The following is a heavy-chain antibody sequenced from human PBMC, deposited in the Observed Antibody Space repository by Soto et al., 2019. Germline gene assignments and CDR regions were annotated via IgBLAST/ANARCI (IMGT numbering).Heavy chain of an antibody. CDR2: ISSSSSYI. Sequence: PGGSLRLSCAASGFTFSSCSMNWVRQAPGKGLEWVSSISSSSSYIYYADSVKGRFTISRDNAKNSLYLQMNSLRAEDTAVYYCAREWLRHWYFDLWGRGTLVTVSS. CDR3: AREWLRHWYFDL. V-gene: IGHV3-21*01. D-gene: IGHD5-12*01. CDR1: GFTFSSCS. J-gene: IGHJ2*01.